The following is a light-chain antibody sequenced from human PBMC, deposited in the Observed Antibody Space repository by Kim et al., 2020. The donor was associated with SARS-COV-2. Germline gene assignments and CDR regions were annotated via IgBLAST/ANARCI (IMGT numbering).Light chain of an antibody. V-gene: IGLV7-43*01. Sequence: PEGPVTLTCASSAGAVTSGYYPNWFQQKPGQAPRALIYSTGNKHSWTPARFSGSLLGGKAALTLSGVQPEDEAEYYCLLYYGGAQVFGTGTKVTVL. J-gene: IGLJ1*01. CDR2: STG. CDR1: AGAVTSGYY. CDR3: LLYYGGAQV.